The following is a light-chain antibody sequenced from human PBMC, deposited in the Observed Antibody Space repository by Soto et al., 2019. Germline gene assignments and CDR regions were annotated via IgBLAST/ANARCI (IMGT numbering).Light chain of an antibody. J-gene: IGLJ1*01. Sequence: QSVLTQPASVSGSPGQSITISCTGTSSDVGGYNYVSWYQQHPGKAPKLMIYDVSIRRSGVSNRFSDSKSCNTASLTISGLQAEDEADYYCSSYTSSSTLDVFGTGTKLPVL. CDR2: DVS. CDR3: SSYTSSSTLDV. V-gene: IGLV2-14*01. CDR1: SSDVGGYNY.